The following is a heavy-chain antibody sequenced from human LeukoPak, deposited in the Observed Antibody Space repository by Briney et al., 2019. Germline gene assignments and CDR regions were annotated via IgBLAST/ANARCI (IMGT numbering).Heavy chain of an antibody. CDR1: GFTFSIFT. J-gene: IGHJ4*02. Sequence: GGSLRLSCAASGFTFSIFTMSWVRQAPGKGLEWISTINSDGDSKYYADSLNGRFTISRDNSKNTVFLQINSLRAEDTAIYYCAKDGLCPNVCPTQIAVAGYFDYWGQGILVTVSS. CDR2: INSDGDSK. V-gene: IGHV3-23*01. CDR3: AKDGLCPNVCPTQIAVAGYFDY. D-gene: IGHD6-19*01.